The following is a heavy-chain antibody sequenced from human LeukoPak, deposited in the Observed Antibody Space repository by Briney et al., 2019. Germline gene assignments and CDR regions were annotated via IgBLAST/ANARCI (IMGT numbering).Heavy chain of an antibody. CDR2: INPNSGGT. V-gene: IGHV1-2*02. CDR3: ARPSDSWDYYYYGMDV. J-gene: IGHJ6*02. D-gene: IGHD2-15*01. Sequence: ASVKVSCKASGYTFTGYYMHWVRQAPGQGLEWMGWINPNSGGTNYAQKFQGRVTMTRDTSTSTVYMELSSLRSEDTAVYYCARPSDSWDYYYYGMDVWGQGTTVTVSS. CDR1: GYTFTGYY.